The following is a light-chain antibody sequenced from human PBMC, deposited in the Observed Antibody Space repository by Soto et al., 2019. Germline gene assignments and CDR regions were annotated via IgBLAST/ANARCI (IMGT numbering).Light chain of an antibody. CDR2: QTS. V-gene: IGKV3-11*01. CDR3: HQRQSWPRT. J-gene: IGKJ1*01. Sequence: EIVLTQSPATLSSFPGDRVTLSCRASQYINTRLAWYQHRPGQAPRLLIYQTSIRAAGIPARFSASGSGTDFTLTIRDVQPEDFALYYCHQRQSWPRTFGQGTKLDI. CDR1: QYINTR.